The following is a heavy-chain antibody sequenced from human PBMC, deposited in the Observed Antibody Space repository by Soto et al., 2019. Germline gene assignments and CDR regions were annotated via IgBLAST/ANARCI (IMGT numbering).Heavy chain of an antibody. J-gene: IGHJ6*02. D-gene: IGHD3-3*01. CDR2: INSDGSST. CDR1: GFTFSSYW. Sequence: GGSLRLSCAASGFTFSSYWMHWVRQAPGKGLVWVSRINSDGSSTSYADSVKGRFTISRDNAKNTLYLQMNSLRAEDTAVYYCARGDAQPYYDFWSGYYIRTYYYYGMDVWGQGTTVTVSS. V-gene: IGHV3-74*01. CDR3: ARGDAQPYYDFWSGYYIRTYYYYGMDV.